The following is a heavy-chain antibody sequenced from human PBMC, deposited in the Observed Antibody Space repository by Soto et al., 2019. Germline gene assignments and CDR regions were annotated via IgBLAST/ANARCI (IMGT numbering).Heavy chain of an antibody. D-gene: IGHD3-10*01. CDR3: ARDYWGGGAY. J-gene: IGHJ4*02. CDR1: GFTVSNNY. Sequence: EVQLVESGGGLVQPGGSLRLSCAASGFTVSNNYMSWVRQAPGRGLEWVGVIYSGVSTYYTDSVTGRFTISRANTKITRYIDVNSVVDEGAGVYSGARDYWGGGAYWGQGTLVTVSS. V-gene: IGHV3-66*01. CDR2: IYSGVST.